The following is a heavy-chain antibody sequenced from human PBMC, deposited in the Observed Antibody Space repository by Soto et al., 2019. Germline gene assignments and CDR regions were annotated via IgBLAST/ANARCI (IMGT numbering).Heavy chain of an antibody. J-gene: IGHJ4*02. CDR1: GFSFSSYA. CDR3: AKDPDTVTTSMGY. D-gene: IGHD4-4*01. Sequence: GGSLGLSCAASGFSFSSYAMSWVRQDPGKGLEWVSAISGSGGSTYYADSVKGRFTISRDNSKNTLYLQMNRLRAEDTAVYYCAKDPDTVTTSMGYWGQGTLVTVSS. CDR2: ISGSGGST. V-gene: IGHV3-23*01.